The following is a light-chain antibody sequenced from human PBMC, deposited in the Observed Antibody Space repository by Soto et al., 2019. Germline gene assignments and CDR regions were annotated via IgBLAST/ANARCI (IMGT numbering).Light chain of an antibody. J-gene: IGKJ1*01. Sequence: ILMTQSPATLSVSPGERATLSCRASQSVSSNLAWYQQKPGQAPRLLIYDASTRATGIPARFSGSGSGTEFTLTISGRQSEDFAVDYCQQYNNWPPWTFGQGTKVEIK. CDR3: QQYNNWPPWT. V-gene: IGKV3-15*01. CDR2: DAS. CDR1: QSVSSN.